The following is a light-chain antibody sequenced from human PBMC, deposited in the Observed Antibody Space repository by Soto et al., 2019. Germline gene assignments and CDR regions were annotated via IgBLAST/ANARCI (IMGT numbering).Light chain of an antibody. J-gene: IGLJ3*02. Sequence: QLVLTQPRSVSGSPGQSVTISCTGASSDVGAYNFVSWYQHNPGRAPKLMIFDVSARPSGVPDRFSGSKSGNTASLTISGLQAEDEADYYCCSYAGTYSPVFGGGTKVTVL. V-gene: IGLV2-11*01. CDR1: SSDVGAYNF. CDR2: DVS. CDR3: CSYAGTYSPV.